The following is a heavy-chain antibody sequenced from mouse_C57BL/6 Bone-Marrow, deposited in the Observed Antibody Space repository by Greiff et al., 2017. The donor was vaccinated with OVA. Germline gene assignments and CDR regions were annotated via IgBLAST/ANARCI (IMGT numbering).Heavy chain of an antibody. J-gene: IGHJ3*01. CDR1: GFTFSDYY. V-gene: IGHV5-12*01. Sequence: DVKLVESGGGLMQPGGSLKLSCAASGFTFSDYYMYWVRQTPEKRLEWVAYISNGGGSTYYPDTVKGRFTISRDNAKNTLYLQMSRLKSEDTAMYYCARHDYYGSSYFFAYWGQGTLVTVSA. D-gene: IGHD1-1*01. CDR3: ARHDYYGSSYFFAY. CDR2: ISNGGGST.